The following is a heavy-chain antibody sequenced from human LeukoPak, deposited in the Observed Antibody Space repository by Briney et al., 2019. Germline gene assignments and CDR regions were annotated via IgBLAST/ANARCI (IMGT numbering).Heavy chain of an antibody. D-gene: IGHD2-21*01. CDR1: GFTVSSNY. CDR3: ARAPPYCGGDCYDY. CDR2: IYSGGST. V-gene: IGHV3-66*02. Sequence: GGSLRLSCAASGFTVSSNYMSWVRQAPGKGLEWVSVIYSGGSTYYADSVKGRFTISRDNSKNTLYLQMNSLRAEDTAVYYCARAPPYCGGDCYDYWGQGTLVTVSS. J-gene: IGHJ4*02.